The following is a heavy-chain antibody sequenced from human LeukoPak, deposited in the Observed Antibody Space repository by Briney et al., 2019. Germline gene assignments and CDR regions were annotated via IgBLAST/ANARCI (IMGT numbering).Heavy chain of an antibody. CDR2: IYYSGST. CDR3: ARHMGLGYSYGYPYFDY. D-gene: IGHD5-18*01. CDR1: GGSISSYY. Sequence: PETLSLTCTVSGGSISSYYWSWIRQPPGKGLEWIGYIYYSGSTNYNPSLKSRVTISVDTSKNQFSLKLSSVTAADTAVYYCARHMGLGYSYGYPYFDYWGQGTLVTVSS. V-gene: IGHV4-59*08. J-gene: IGHJ4*02.